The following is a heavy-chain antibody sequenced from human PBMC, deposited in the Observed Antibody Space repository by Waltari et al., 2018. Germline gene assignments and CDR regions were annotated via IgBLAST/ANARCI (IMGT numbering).Heavy chain of an antibody. J-gene: IGHJ4*02. CDR3: ARERHDSGDY. V-gene: IGHV3-48*03. Sequence: EVQLVESGGDLVQPGGSLRLSCVPSGFTFSSYEMNWVRQAQGKGLEWVTYISSSGSTIYYADSVKGRFTISRDNAKNSLYLQMNSLRVEDTAVYYCARERHDSGDYWGQGTLVTVSS. D-gene: IGHD3-3*01. CDR2: ISSSGSTI. CDR1: GFTFSSYE.